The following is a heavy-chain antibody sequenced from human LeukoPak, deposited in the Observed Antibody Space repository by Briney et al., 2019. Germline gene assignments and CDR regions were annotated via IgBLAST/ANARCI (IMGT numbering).Heavy chain of an antibody. J-gene: IGHJ3*02. CDR1: GYTFTSYA. Sequence: GASVKVSCKASGYTFTSYAMNWVRQAPGQGLEWMGWINTNTGNPTYAQGFTGRFVFSLDTSVSTAYLQISSLKAEDTAVYYCAREEHYYDSSGYYHLDAFDIWGQGTMVTVSS. CDR3: AREEHYYDSSGYYHLDAFDI. D-gene: IGHD3-22*01. V-gene: IGHV7-4-1*02. CDR2: INTNTGNP.